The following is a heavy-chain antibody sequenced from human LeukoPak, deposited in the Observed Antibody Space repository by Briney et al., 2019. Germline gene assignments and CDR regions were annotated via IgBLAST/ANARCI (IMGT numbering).Heavy chain of an antibody. CDR2: IYHSGST. CDR3: ARRGAAAGTGYYYYYHMDV. D-gene: IGHD6-13*01. V-gene: IGHV4-38-2*01. CDR1: GYSISSGYY. Sequence: SETLSLTCAVSGYSISSGYYWGWIRQPPGKGLEWIGSIYHSGSTYYNPSLKSRVTISVDTSKNQFSLKLSSVTAADTAVYYCARRGAAAGTGYYYYYHMDVWGKGTTVTVSS. J-gene: IGHJ6*03.